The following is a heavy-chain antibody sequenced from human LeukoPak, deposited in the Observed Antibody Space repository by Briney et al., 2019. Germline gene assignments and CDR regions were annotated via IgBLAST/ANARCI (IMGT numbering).Heavy chain of an antibody. V-gene: IGHV3-48*01. CDR3: ARAAKWEFYHYYMDV. J-gene: IGHJ6*03. CDR2: ISNGSGNR. Sequence: GGSLRLSCVASEFTFSSYSMIWVRQAPGKGLEWISYISNGSGNRYYADSVKGRFTISRDNAKNLLYLQMNNLRAGDTAVYYCARAAKWEFYHYYMDVWGKGTTVAVSS. D-gene: IGHD1-26*01. CDR1: EFTFSSYS.